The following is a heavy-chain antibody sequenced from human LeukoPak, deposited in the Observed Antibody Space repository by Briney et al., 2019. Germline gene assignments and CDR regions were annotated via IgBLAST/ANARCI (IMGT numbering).Heavy chain of an antibody. D-gene: IGHD4-17*01. V-gene: IGHV4-59*01. CDR2: IYYTGSS. CDR3: ARAGFGDDKYYFDY. Sequence: PSETLSLTCTVSGGSISGYFWYWIRQPPGKGLEWIGYIYYTGSSNYNPPLKSRVTISLDTSKNQFSLKLSSVTAADTAVYYCARAGFGDDKYYFDYWGQGTLVTVSS. J-gene: IGHJ4*02. CDR1: GGSISGYF.